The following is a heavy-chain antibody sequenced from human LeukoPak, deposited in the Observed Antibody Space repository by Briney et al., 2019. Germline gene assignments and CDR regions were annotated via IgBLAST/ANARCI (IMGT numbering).Heavy chain of an antibody. J-gene: IGHJ4*02. CDR3: ARDHRGIYSPFDY. Sequence: GGSLRLSCAASGFTVSSNYMSWVRQAPGKGLEWVANIKQDGSEKYYVDSVKGRFIISRDNAKNSLYLQMNSLRAEDTAVYYCARDHRGIYSPFDYWGQGTLVTASS. D-gene: IGHD2-21*01. CDR2: IKQDGSEK. CDR1: GFTVSSNY. V-gene: IGHV3-7*01.